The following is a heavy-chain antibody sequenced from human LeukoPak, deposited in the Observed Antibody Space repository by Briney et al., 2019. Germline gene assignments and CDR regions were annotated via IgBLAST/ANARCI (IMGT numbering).Heavy chain of an antibody. V-gene: IGHV4-4*07. CDR3: ARARYYDFWSGPMRDYYYYYYMDV. CDR1: GGSISSYY. J-gene: IGHJ6*03. CDR2: IYTSGST. Sequence: SETLSLTCTVSGGSISSYYWSWIRQPAGKGLEWIGRIYTSGSTNYNPSLKSRVTMSVDKSKNQFSLKLSSVTAADTAVYYCARARYYDFWSGPMRDYYYYYYMDVWGKGTTVTVSS. D-gene: IGHD3-3*01.